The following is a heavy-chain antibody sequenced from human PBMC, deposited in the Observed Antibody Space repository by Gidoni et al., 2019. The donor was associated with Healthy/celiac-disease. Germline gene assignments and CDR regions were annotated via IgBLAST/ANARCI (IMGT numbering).Heavy chain of an antibody. CDR2: ISSSGSTI. Sequence: EVQLVESGGGLVQPGGSLRLSCAASGFTFSSYEMNWVRQAPGKGLEWVSYISSSGSTIYYADSVKGRFTISRDNAKNSLYLQMNSLRAEDTAVYYCARDRDCSGGSCNYYYGMDVWGQGTTVTVSS. D-gene: IGHD2-15*01. V-gene: IGHV3-48*03. J-gene: IGHJ6*02. CDR3: ARDRDCSGGSCNYYYGMDV. CDR1: GFTFSSYE.